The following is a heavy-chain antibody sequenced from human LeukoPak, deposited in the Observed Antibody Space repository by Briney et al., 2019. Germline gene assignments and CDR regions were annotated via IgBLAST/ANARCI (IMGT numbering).Heavy chain of an antibody. J-gene: IGHJ3*02. CDR3: ALALGSSGYSSDAFDI. CDR2: INHSGGT. CDR1: GGSFSGYY. Sequence: SETLSLTCAVYGGSFSGYYWSWIRQPPGKGLEWIGEINHSGGTNYNPSLKSRVTISVDTSKNQFSLKLSSVTAADTAVYYCALALGSSGYSSDAFDIWGQGTMVTVSS. D-gene: IGHD3-22*01. V-gene: IGHV4-34*01.